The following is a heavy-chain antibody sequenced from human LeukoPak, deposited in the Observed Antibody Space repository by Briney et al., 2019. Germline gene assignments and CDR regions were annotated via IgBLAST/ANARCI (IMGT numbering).Heavy chain of an antibody. CDR2: VDYTGIT. J-gene: IGHJ5*02. D-gene: IGHD3-3*01. V-gene: IGHV4-39*07. CDR1: GGSISSSGYY. Sequence: SETLSLTCTVSGGSISSSGYYWGWIRQPPGKGLEWIGSVDYTGITSHSPSLKSRVTISVDTSKNQFSLKLSSVTAADTAVYYCARATYDFWSGYYHWFDPWGQGTLVTVS. CDR3: ARATYDFWSGYYHWFDP.